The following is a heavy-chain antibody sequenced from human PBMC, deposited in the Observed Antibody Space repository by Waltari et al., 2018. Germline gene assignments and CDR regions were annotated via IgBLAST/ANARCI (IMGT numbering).Heavy chain of an antibody. Sequence: QVQLVESGGGVVQPGRSLRLSCAASGFTFSSYAMHWVRQAPGKGHGGVAVISYDGSNKYYADSVKGRFTISRDNSKNTLYLQMNSLRAEDTAVYYCARRGGRYCSSTSCSEWGDAFDIWGQGTMVTVSS. CDR2: ISYDGSNK. V-gene: IGHV3-30*01. CDR1: GFTFSSYA. CDR3: ARRGGRYCSSTSCSEWGDAFDI. D-gene: IGHD2-2*01. J-gene: IGHJ3*02.